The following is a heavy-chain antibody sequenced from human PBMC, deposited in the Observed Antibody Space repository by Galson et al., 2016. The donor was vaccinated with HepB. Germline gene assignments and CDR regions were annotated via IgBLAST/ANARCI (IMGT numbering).Heavy chain of an antibody. V-gene: IGHV5-10-1*01. CDR3: ARQGSSAGELYYYYGMDV. Sequence: QSGAEVTKPGESLRISCKDSGYSFSTYWIIWVRQMPGNGLVWRGRIDPSDSYTNYSPSFQGDVTISADKSISTAYLQWSSLNASDTGIYYCARQGSSAGELYYYYGMDVGGHVTTVTVAS. J-gene: IGHJ6*02. CDR2: IDPSDSYT. D-gene: IGHD2-15*01. CDR1: GYSFSTYW.